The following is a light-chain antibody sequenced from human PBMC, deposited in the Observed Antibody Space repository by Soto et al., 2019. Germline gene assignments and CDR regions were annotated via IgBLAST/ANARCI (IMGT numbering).Light chain of an antibody. CDR2: AAS. V-gene: IGKV1-39*01. Sequence: DIQMTQSPSSLSASVGDRVTITCRASQSISSYLNWYQQKPGKAPKLLIYAASSLQSGVPSRFSGSGSGTDFTLTISSLQPEDSATYYCQQSYSTPLSFGGATKVDIK. CDR3: QQSYSTPLS. CDR1: QSISSY. J-gene: IGKJ4*01.